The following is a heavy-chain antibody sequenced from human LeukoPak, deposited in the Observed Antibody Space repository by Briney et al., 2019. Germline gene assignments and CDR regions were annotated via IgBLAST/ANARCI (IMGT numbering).Heavy chain of an antibody. D-gene: IGHD3-9*01. Sequence: ASVKVSCKASGYTFTNYGISWVRQAPGQGLEWMGWISAHNANTNYAQRLQGRVTMTTDTSTSTAYMELRSLRSDDTAVYYCARERPDILTGYYTSAPPHFDYWGQGTLVTVSS. CDR1: GYTFTNYG. CDR3: ARERPDILTGYYTSAPPHFDY. J-gene: IGHJ4*02. V-gene: IGHV1-18*01. CDR2: ISAHNANT.